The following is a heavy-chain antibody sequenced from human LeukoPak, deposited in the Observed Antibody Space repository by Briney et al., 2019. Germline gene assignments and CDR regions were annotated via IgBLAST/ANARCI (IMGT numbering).Heavy chain of an antibody. CDR1: GYSLNNYW. CDR3: ARRRGDGYNSPFDY. D-gene: IGHD5-24*01. CDR2: IYPGDSDT. V-gene: IGHV5-51*01. J-gene: IGHJ4*02. Sequence: GESLKISCKGSGYSLNNYWIGWVRPMPGKGLEWVGNIYPGDSDTRYSPSFQGQVTISADKSISTAYLQWSSLKASDTAMYYCARRRGDGYNSPFDYWGQGTLVTVSS.